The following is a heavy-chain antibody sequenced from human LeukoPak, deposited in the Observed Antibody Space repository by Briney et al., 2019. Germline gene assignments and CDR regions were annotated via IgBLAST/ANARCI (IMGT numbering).Heavy chain of an antibody. CDR2: INPNSGGT. CDR3: ARYVYCSSTSCYVKNALDI. V-gene: IGHV1-2*02. D-gene: IGHD2-2*01. J-gene: IGHJ3*02. Sequence: ASVKVSCKASGYTFTGYYMHWVRQAPGQGLEWMGWINPNSGGTNYAQKFQGRATMTRDTSISTAYTELRRLRSDDTAVYYCARYVYCSSTSCYVKNALDIWGQGTMVTVSS. CDR1: GYTFTGYY.